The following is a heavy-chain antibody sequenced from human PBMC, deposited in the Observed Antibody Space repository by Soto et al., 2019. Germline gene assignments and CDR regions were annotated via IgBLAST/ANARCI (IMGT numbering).Heavy chain of an antibody. CDR3: AKDPNGDYVGAFDI. Sequence: EVQLLESGGGLVQPGGSLRLSCEASGFSLRSYAMSWVRQAPGKGPEWVSGITASGGKTYYADSLKGRFTISRDNSKNTLYLQMNSRRAEDTAVYFCAKDPNGDYVGAFDIWGQGTMVTVSS. J-gene: IGHJ3*02. V-gene: IGHV3-23*01. CDR2: ITASGGKT. CDR1: GFSLRSYA. D-gene: IGHD4-17*01.